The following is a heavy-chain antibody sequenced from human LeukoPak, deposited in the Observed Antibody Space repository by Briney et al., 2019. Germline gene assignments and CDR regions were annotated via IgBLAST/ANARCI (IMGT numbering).Heavy chain of an antibody. CDR1: GGSISTSSYY. Sequence: SETLSLTCIVSGGSISTSSYYWGWIRQPPGKRLEWIGSIYYSGSTYYNPSLKSRVTMSVNTSKNQFPLKLSSVTVADTAVYYCARGPDYYDSSGYYYAFFDYWGQGTLVTVSS. CDR3: ARGPDYYDSSGYYYAFFDY. V-gene: IGHV4-39*01. J-gene: IGHJ4*02. D-gene: IGHD3-22*01. CDR2: IYYSGST.